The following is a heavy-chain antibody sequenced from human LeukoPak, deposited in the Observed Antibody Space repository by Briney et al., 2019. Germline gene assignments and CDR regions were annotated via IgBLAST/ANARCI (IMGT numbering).Heavy chain of an antibody. CDR3: ARGVVLGEDDAFDI. V-gene: IGHV4-59*12. Sequence: SKTLSLTCTVSGCSISNYYWSWIRQPPGKGLEWIGYIFYRGSIDYSPSLQSRVTISVDTSKNHLSLRLTSVTAADTAVYFCARGVVLGEDDAFDIWGRGTMVTVSS. CDR2: IFYRGSI. CDR1: GCSISNYY. J-gene: IGHJ3*02. D-gene: IGHD3-3*01.